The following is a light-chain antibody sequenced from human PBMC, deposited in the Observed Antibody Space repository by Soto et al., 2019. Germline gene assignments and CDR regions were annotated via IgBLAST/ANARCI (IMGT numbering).Light chain of an antibody. CDR2: GAS. J-gene: IGKJ4*01. CDR3: QQRSIWPLT. V-gene: IGKV3D-20*02. CDR1: QSVSSDY. Sequence: EIVLTQSPDTLSLSPGERATLSCRASQSVSSDYLVWYQQKPGQAPRLLIYGASRRATGIPDRFSGSGSGTDFILTISRLEPEDFAVYYCQQRSIWPLTFGGGTKVDIK.